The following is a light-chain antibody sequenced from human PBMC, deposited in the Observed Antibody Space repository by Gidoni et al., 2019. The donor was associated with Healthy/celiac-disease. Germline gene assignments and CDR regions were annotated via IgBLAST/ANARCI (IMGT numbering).Light chain of an antibody. CDR2: AAS. CDR3: QQLNTYPLT. V-gene: IGKV1-9*01. Sequence: IQLTQSPSSLSASVGDRVTITCRASQGISSYLDWYQQKPGKAPKLLIYAASTLQSGVPSRFSGSVSGTDFTRTIRSLQPEDFATYYCQQLNTYPLTFGGGTKVEIK. CDR1: QGISSY. J-gene: IGKJ4*01.